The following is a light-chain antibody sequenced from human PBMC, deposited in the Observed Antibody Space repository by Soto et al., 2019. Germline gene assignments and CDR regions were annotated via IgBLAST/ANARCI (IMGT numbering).Light chain of an antibody. V-gene: IGLV3-1*01. CDR1: RLGDKY. J-gene: IGLJ2*01. Sequence: SYELTQPPSVSVSPGQTASITCSGDRLGDKYICWYHQKPGQSPVLLIYQDTKRPSEIPERFSGSNSGNTATLTISGTQAMDEGDYYCQAWDSSIVTFGGGTKVTVL. CDR3: QAWDSSIVT. CDR2: QDT.